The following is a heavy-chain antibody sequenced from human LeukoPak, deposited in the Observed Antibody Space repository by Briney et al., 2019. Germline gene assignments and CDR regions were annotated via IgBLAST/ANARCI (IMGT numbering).Heavy chain of an antibody. CDR1: GGSISSYY. CDR3: ARGPYSTGWYLAEYFQH. Sequence: SETLSLTCTVSGGSISSYYWSWIRQPAGKGLEWIGRIYTSGSTNYNPSLKSRVTMSVDTSKNQFSLKLSSVTAADTAVYYCARGPYSTGWYLAEYFQHWGQGTLVTVSS. J-gene: IGHJ1*01. V-gene: IGHV4-4*07. D-gene: IGHD6-19*01. CDR2: IYTSGST.